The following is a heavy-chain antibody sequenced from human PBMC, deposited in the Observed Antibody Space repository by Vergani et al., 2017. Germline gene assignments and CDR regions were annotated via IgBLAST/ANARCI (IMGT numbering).Heavy chain of an antibody. V-gene: IGHV3-23*01. CDR1: GFTFDTYT. Sequence: EVQLLESGGGLVQPGGSRRLSCAGAGFTFDTYTMAYVRQAPGKGLEWVATISSGGGDIFYADSLKGRFTISRDNSKNTLILQLNSLKDEDTAVYYCTTAWGLYYLHGEYFQYWGRGTLVSVSS. J-gene: IGHJ1*01. CDR2: ISSGGGDI. D-gene: IGHD3-10*01. CDR3: TTAWGLYYLHGEYFQY.